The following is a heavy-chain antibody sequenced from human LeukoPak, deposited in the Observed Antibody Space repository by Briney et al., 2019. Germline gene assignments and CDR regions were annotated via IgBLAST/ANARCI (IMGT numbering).Heavy chain of an antibody. Sequence: GGSLRLSCAASGFNFIDYSMNWVRQAPGKGLEWISYIGISSGNTKYADSVKGRFTISRDKARNSLYLQMNSLRVEDTAVYYCARDRRYACDNWGHGTLVTVSS. CDR3: ARDRRYACDN. CDR2: IGISSGNT. V-gene: IGHV3-48*01. J-gene: IGHJ4*01. D-gene: IGHD5-12*01. CDR1: GFNFIDYS.